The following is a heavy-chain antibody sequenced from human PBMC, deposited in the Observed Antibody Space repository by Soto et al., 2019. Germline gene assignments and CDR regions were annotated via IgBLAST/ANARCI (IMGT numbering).Heavy chain of an antibody. D-gene: IGHD2-15*01. CDR1: GYTFTSYD. Sequence: ASVKVSCKASGYTFTSYDINWVRRATGQGLEWIGWMNPNSGNTGYAQKFQGRVTMTRNTSISTAYMELSSLRSEDTAVYYCAREGNCSGGSCYSSYYYYMDVWGKGTTVTVSS. J-gene: IGHJ6*03. V-gene: IGHV1-8*01. CDR2: MNPNSGNT. CDR3: AREGNCSGGSCYSSYYYYMDV.